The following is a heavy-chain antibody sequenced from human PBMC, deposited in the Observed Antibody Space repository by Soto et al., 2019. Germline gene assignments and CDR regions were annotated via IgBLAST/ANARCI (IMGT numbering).Heavy chain of an antibody. V-gene: IGHV3-74*01. Sequence: GGSLRLSCAASGFTFTNYWMHWLRQAPGKGLVWVSRISPDGSSTTYADLVKGRFTISRDNAKNTLYLQVSGLRAEDTAVYYCVRALLDSSDGDAWGQGTLVTVSS. D-gene: IGHD6-6*01. CDR2: ISPDGSST. CDR1: GFTFTNYW. J-gene: IGHJ5*02. CDR3: VRALLDSSDGDA.